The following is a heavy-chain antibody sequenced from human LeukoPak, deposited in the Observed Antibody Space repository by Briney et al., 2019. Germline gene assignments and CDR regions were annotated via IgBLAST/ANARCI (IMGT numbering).Heavy chain of an antibody. Sequence: ASVKVSCKASGYTFTGYYMHSGRQAPGQGLEWMGWINPNSGGTNYAQKFQGRVTMTRDTSISTAYMEVSRLRSDDTAEYYCARGSSVGNSVDYWGQGTLVTVSS. CDR1: GYTFTGYY. CDR2: INPNSGGT. D-gene: IGHD4-23*01. CDR3: ARGSSVGNSVDY. J-gene: IGHJ4*02. V-gene: IGHV1-2*02.